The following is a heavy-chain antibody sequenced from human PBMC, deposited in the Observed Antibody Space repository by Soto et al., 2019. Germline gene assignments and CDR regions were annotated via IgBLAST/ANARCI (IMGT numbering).Heavy chain of an antibody. CDR3: ARDHVTPGLYFDY. D-gene: IGHD2-8*02. V-gene: IGHV3-7*01. Sequence: EVYLAESGGGLVQPGGSLILSCAASGFTFSSHWMSWVRQALGKGLEWVANINQDANEKYYVDSVKGRFTVSRDNAKNSVYLLMHSLRAEDTAVYYCARDHVTPGLYFDYWGQGTLVTVSS. J-gene: IGHJ4*02. CDR2: INQDANEK. CDR1: GFTFSSHW.